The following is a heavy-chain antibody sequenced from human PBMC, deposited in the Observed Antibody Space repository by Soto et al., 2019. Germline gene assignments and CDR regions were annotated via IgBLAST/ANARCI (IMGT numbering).Heavy chain of an antibody. D-gene: IGHD2-21*01. CDR2: VYYSGTT. J-gene: IGHJ5*02. V-gene: IGHV4-61*08. CDR3: AKDYLWTGFDP. CDR1: GGPISSGGYY. Sequence: SETLSLTCTVSGGPISSGGYYWSWIRQHPGKGLEWIGYVYYSGTTNYNPSLKSRVTISVDTSKNQFSLKLKSVTAADTAVYYCAKDYLWTGFDPWGQGILVTVSS.